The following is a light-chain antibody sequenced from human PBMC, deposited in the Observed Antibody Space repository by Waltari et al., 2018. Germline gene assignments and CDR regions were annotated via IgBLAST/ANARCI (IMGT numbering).Light chain of an antibody. Sequence: QPVLTQPPSVSAAPGQKVTVACTGGSSNIGNNRVSWYQHLPGNAPRLLIYEDTERPSGIPDRFAGSKPGTTATLGITGRQTGDEADYYCGTWEDSRSTHIFGAGTKVTVL. CDR3: GTWEDSRSTHI. V-gene: IGLV1-51*01. J-gene: IGLJ1*01. CDR1: SSNIGNNR. CDR2: EDT.